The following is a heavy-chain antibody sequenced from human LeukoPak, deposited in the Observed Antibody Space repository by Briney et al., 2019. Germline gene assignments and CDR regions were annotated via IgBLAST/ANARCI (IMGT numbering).Heavy chain of an antibody. D-gene: IGHD6-19*01. CDR3: AKSKTIAVAGRGYY. Sequence: GGSLRLSCAASGFTFSSYAMSWVRQAPGKGLEWVSAISGSGGSTYYADSVKGRFTISRDNSKNTLYLQMNSLRAGDTAVYYCAKSKTIAVAGRGYYWGQGTLVTVSS. CDR1: GFTFSSYA. CDR2: ISGSGGST. J-gene: IGHJ4*02. V-gene: IGHV3-23*01.